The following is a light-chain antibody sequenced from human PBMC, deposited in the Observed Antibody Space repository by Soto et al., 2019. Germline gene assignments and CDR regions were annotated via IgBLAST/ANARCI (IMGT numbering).Light chain of an antibody. CDR1: GSDIGNYNY. J-gene: IGLJ1*01. CDR3: FSYAGNSLNYV. Sequence: QCALTQPASVSGSPGQSITISCTGTGSDIGNYNYVSWYQQHPGKVPKLIIYEGTKRPSGISNRFSGSKSGNTASLTISGLQAEDEADYYCFSYAGNSLNYVFGTGTKVTVL. V-gene: IGLV2-23*01. CDR2: EGT.